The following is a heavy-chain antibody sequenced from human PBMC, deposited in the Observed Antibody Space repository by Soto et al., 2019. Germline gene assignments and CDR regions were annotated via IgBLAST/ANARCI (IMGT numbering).Heavy chain of an antibody. CDR1: GGSISSSSYS. J-gene: IGHJ4*02. CDR3: ASPLWFGDLLLQH. Sequence: QLQLQESGPRLVKPSETLSLTCTVSGGSISSSSYSWGWIRQPPGKGLEWIGSIYYSGSTSYNPSLKSRVTISLDTSNNQLSLKLSSVTAADTAVYYCASPLWFGDLLLQHWGQGTLVTVSS. CDR2: IYYSGST. V-gene: IGHV4-39*01. D-gene: IGHD3-10*01.